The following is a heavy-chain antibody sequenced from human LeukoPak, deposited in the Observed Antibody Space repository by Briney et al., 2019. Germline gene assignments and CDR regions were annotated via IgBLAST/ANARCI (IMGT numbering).Heavy chain of an antibody. CDR1: GFSFSNYW. Sequence: PGGSLRLSCAASGFSFSNYWMHWVRQAPGKGLVWVTRMNSDGSATYYADSVQGRFTISRDNAKNTLYLQMNSLRAEDTAIYFCAQGHNYFDSWGQGTLVTVSS. V-gene: IGHV3-74*01. CDR3: AQGHNYFDS. CDR2: MNSDGSAT. J-gene: IGHJ4*02.